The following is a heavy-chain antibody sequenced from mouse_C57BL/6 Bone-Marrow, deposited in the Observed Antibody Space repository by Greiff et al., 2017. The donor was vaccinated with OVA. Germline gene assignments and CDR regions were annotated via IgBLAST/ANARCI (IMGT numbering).Heavy chain of an antibody. J-gene: IGHJ4*01. CDR2: ISSGGSYT. Sequence: EVMLVESGGDLVKPGGSLKLSCAASGFTFSSYGMSWVRQTPDQRLEWVATISSGGSYTYYPASVKGRFTISRDNAKNTLYLQMSSLKSEDTAMYYCARRRVYYSNYGNYAMDYWGQGTSVTVSS. CDR1: GFTFSSYG. D-gene: IGHD2-5*01. V-gene: IGHV5-6*02. CDR3: ARRRVYYSNYGNYAMDY.